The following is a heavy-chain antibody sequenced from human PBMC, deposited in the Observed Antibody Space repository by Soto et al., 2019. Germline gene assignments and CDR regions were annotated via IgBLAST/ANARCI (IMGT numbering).Heavy chain of an antibody. CDR1: GGTFSSYA. Sequence: GASVKVSCKASGGTFSSYAISWVRQAPGQGLEWVGGVIPIFGTANYAQKFQGRVTITADESTSTAYMELSSLRSEDTAVYYCARDRGWYLRWFDPWGQGTLVTVSS. CDR3: ARDRGWYLRWFDP. V-gene: IGHV1-69*13. CDR2: VIPIFGTA. J-gene: IGHJ5*02. D-gene: IGHD6-19*01.